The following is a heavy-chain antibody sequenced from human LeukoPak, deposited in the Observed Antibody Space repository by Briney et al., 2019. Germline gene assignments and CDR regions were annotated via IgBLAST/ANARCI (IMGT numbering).Heavy chain of an antibody. V-gene: IGHV4-59*01. J-gene: IGHJ5*02. CDR1: GGSISSYY. CDR3: ARDSSGLMWFDP. Sequence: SETLSLTCTVSGGSISSYYWSWIRQPPGKGLEWIGHIYYSGSTNYNPSLKSRVTISVDTSKNQFSLKLSSVTAADTAVYYCARDSSGLMWFDPWGQGTLVTVSS. D-gene: IGHD6-19*01. CDR2: IYYSGST.